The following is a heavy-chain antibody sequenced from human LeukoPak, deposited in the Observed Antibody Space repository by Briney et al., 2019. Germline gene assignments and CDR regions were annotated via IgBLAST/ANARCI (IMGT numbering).Heavy chain of an antibody. CDR1: GGSLSSSSYY. CDR2: IYYSGST. CDR3: ARPGRRDYYFDY. V-gene: IGHV4-39*01. J-gene: IGHJ4*02. Sequence: PSDTLSLPCTVSGGSLSSSSYYWRWIPQPPGKGLVWIGIIYYSGSTYYNPSLKSRVTISVDTSRNQFSLKLSPVTAADTAVYYCARPGRRDYYFDYWGQGTLVTVSS. D-gene: IGHD2-21*02.